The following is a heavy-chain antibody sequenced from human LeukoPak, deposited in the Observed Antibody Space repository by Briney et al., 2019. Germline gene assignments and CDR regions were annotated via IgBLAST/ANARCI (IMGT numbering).Heavy chain of an antibody. CDR1: GFTFSSYA. Sequence: GGSLRLSCAASGFTFSSYAMSWVRQAPGKGLEWVSGISWNSGSIGYADSVKGRFTISRDNAKNSLYLQMNSLRAEDTALYYCAKAPPSDLDYGSGSYSYFDYWGQGTLVTVSS. J-gene: IGHJ4*02. V-gene: IGHV3-9*01. CDR2: ISWNSGSI. CDR3: AKAPPSDLDYGSGSYSYFDY. D-gene: IGHD3-10*01.